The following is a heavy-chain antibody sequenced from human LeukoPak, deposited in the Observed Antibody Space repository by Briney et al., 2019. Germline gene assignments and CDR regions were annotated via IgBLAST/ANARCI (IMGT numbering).Heavy chain of an antibody. CDR3: ARGERYDFHFDY. Sequence: GGSLRLSCAASGFTFSSYWMSWVRQAPGKGLEWVSAISGSGGSTYYADSVKGRFTISRDNSKNTLYLQMNSLRAEDTAVYYCARGERYDFHFDYWGQGTLVTVSS. V-gene: IGHV3-23*01. J-gene: IGHJ4*02. CDR2: ISGSGGST. D-gene: IGHD3-3*01. CDR1: GFTFSSYW.